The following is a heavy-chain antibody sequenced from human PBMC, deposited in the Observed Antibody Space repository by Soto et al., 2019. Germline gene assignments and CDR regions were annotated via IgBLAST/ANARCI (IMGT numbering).Heavy chain of an antibody. CDR2: IYFIGSS. V-gene: IGHV4-39*01. CDR3: ARQDDKSGSTS. J-gene: IGHJ4*02. CDR1: GGSISTVSSY. D-gene: IGHD5-12*01. Sequence: SETLSLTCTVSGGSISTVSSYWGWIRQPPGKGLEWIGSIYFIGSSYSNPSLKSRVTMSADTSNNQFSLKLGTGTAADTAVYFCARQDDKSGSTSWGQGTLVTVSS.